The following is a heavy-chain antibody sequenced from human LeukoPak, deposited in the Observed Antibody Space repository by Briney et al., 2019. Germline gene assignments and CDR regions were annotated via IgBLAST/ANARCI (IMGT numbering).Heavy chain of an antibody. CDR2: ISYDGSNK. Sequence: GGSLRLSCAASGFTFSSYAMHWVRQAPGKGLEWVAVISYDGSNKYYADSVKGRFTISRDNSKNTLYLQMNSLRAEDTAVYYCAREVGREFDYWDQGTLVTVSS. V-gene: IGHV3-30*04. D-gene: IGHD3-10*01. CDR3: AREVGREFDY. CDR1: GFTFSSYA. J-gene: IGHJ4*02.